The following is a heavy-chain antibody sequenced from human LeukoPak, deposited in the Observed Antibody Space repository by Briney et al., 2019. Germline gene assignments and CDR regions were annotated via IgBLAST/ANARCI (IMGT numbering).Heavy chain of an antibody. J-gene: IGHJ4*02. CDR1: GFTFSSYG. D-gene: IGHD2-2*01. V-gene: IGHV3-23*01. CDR2: ISGSGGST. CDR3: AKLGRYCSSTSCYDGYFDY. Sequence: GGTLRLSCAASGFTFSSYGMSWVRQAPGKGLEWVSAISGSGGSTYHADSVKGRFTISRDNSKNTLYLQMNSLRAEDTAVYYCAKLGRYCSSTSCYDGYFDYWGQGTLVTVSS.